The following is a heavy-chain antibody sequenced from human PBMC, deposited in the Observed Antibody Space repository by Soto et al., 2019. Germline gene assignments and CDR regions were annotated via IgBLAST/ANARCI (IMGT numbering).Heavy chain of an antibody. CDR2: IKSKTDGGTR. Sequence: GGSLRLSCAASGFTFSNAWMSWFRQAPGKGLEWVGLIKSKTDGGTRDYAAPVKGRFTISRDNAKNSLYLQMNSLRSEDTALYYCAKDKWRRALSSLDSWGHGTLVTVSS. D-gene: IGHD5-12*01. CDR1: GFTFSNAW. J-gene: IGHJ5*01. V-gene: IGHV3-15*05. CDR3: AKDKWRRALSSLDS.